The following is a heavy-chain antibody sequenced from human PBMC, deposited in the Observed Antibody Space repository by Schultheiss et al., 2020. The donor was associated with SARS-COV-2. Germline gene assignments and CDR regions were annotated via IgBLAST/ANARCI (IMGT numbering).Heavy chain of an antibody. D-gene: IGHD5-12*01. J-gene: IGHJ4*02. CDR1: GYTFTSYG. V-gene: IGHV1-18*04. CDR3: ASLVATPQSFDY. CDR2: ISAYNGNT. Sequence: ASVKVSCKASGYTFTSYGISWVRQAPGQGLEWMGWISAYNGNTNYAQKLQGRVTMTTDTSTSTAYMELSRLRSDDTAVYYCASLVATPQSFDYWGQGTLVTVSS.